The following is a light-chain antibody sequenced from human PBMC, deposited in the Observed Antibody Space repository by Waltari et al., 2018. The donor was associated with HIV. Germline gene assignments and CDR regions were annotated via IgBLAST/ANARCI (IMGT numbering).Light chain of an antibody. CDR2: YDC. V-gene: IGLV1-36*01. Sequence: HSVLTHPPSVSVAPSQSVTISFLGCIYNLLTNGVNWYLQLPGTAPNLLIHYDCMSPLGADQRFSGSTSGSAALVAISGLQDEDEADYYCAACDDSVNGGLFGGGTRLTVL. CDR3: AACDDSVNGGL. CDR1: IYNLLTNG. J-gene: IGLJ2*01.